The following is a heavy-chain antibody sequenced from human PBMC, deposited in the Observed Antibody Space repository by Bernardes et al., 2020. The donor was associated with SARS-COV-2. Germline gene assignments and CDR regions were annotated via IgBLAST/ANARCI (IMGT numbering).Heavy chain of an antibody. V-gene: IGHV3-21*01. D-gene: IGHD1-7*01. Sequence: GGSLRLSCAASEFTFSSYAMSWVRQAPGKGLEWVSSITSSSSYKYYEDSVKGRFTISRDNAKNSLYLQMNSLRAEDTAVYFCARESDWNYVFDYWGQGTLVTVSS. J-gene: IGHJ4*02. CDR2: ITSSSSYK. CDR3: ARESDWNYVFDY. CDR1: EFTFSSYA.